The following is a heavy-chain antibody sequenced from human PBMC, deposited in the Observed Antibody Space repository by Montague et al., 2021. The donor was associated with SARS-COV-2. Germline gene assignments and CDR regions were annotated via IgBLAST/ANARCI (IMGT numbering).Heavy chain of an antibody. CDR1: GFTFSNYN. CDR2: ISSSSSSYI. D-gene: IGHD5-18*01. V-gene: IGHV3-21*01. J-gene: IGHJ4*02. CDR3: ARDFDTAMKWCFDS. Sequence: SLRLSCAASGFTFSNYNMNWVRQAPGRGLEWVSSISSSSSSYIYYADSVKGRFTISRDNAKNSLYLQMNSLRAEDTAVYYCARDFDTAMKWCFDSWGQGILATVSS.